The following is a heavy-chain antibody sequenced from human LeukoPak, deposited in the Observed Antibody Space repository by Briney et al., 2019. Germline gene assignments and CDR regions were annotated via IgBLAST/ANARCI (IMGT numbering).Heavy chain of an antibody. Sequence: GRVTMTRNTSISTAYMKLSSLRSEDTAVYYCARRRTFGLRLWPFDYWGQGTLVTVSS. J-gene: IGHJ4*02. CDR3: ARRRTFGLRLWPFDY. V-gene: IGHV1-8*01. D-gene: IGHD5-12*01.